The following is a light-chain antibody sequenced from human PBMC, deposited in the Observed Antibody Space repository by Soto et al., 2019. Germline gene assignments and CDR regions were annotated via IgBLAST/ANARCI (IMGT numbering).Light chain of an antibody. CDR1: SGSIATNY. V-gene: IGLV6-57*03. CDR3: QSYDNFKRV. J-gene: IGLJ2*01. Sequence: NYMLTQPHSVSESPGKTGTISCSRSSGSIATNYVQWYQQRPGSAPTTVIYDDNQRPSGVPDRFSGSIDSSSNSASLTISGLKTEDEADYYRQSYDNFKRVFGGGTKLTVL. CDR2: DDN.